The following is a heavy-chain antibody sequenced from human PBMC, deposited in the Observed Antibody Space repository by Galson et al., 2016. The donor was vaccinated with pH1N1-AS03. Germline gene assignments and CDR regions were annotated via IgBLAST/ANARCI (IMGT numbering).Heavy chain of an antibody. CDR2: MYQSGTT. Sequence: ETLSLTCTVSGGSISTSYWNWIRQPPGKEMEWIGYMYQSGTTTYNPSLQSRVTMSVDTSKNQFSLRLSSVTAADTAVYYCAKYCRGTKCYGRFDPWGQGIPVTVSS. J-gene: IGHJ5*02. CDR3: AKYCRGTKCYGRFDP. CDR1: GGSISTSY. V-gene: IGHV4-59*01. D-gene: IGHD2-15*01.